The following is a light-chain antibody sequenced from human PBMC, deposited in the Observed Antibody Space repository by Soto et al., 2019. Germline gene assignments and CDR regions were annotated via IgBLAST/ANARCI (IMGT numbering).Light chain of an antibody. CDR2: GAS. CDR3: HQYNNWPRT. V-gene: IGKV3-15*01. J-gene: IGKJ1*01. Sequence: EIVMTQSPATLSVSPGDRATLSCRASQSVRSNLAWYQQKPGQAPRLLIYGASTRATGIPARFSGSGSRTEFTLTISSLQSEDFAVYYCHQYNNWPRTFGQGTKVDIK. CDR1: QSVRSN.